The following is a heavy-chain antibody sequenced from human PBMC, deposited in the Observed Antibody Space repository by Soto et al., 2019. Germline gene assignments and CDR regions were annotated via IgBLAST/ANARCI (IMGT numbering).Heavy chain of an antibody. J-gene: IGHJ4*02. Sequence: EVHLVESGGGLVQTGGSLRLSCAIFESTVSRDWMNWVRQAPGKGLEWVAHINQDGSEKYNVDSVKGRFTISRDNAKESLYLQMNRLSPADRAMYYCSGGVGDAFWGQGTLVTVSS. CDR2: INQDGSEK. CDR1: ESTVSRDW. D-gene: IGHD1-26*01. V-gene: IGHV3-7*04. CDR3: SGGVGDAF.